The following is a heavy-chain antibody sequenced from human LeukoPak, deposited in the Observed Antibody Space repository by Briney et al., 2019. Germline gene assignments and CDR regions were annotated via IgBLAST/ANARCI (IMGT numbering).Heavy chain of an antibody. V-gene: IGHV3-53*01. CDR3: AREVTGTGDYFDS. CDR1: GFTVSSNY. CDR2: IYSGGST. Sequence: PGGSLRLSCAASGFTVSSNYMSWVRQAPGKGLEWVSVIYSGGSTYYADSVKGRFTISRDNSKNTLYLQMNSLRAEDTAVYYCAREVTGTGDYFDSWGHGTLVTVSS. D-gene: IGHD1-1*01. J-gene: IGHJ4*01.